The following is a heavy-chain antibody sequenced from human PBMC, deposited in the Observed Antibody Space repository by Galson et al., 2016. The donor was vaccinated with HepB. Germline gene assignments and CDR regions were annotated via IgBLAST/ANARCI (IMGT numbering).Heavy chain of an antibody. Sequence: YLRLSCAASGFTFSSYGMHWVRQAPGKGLEWVAVISYDGSNKYYADSVKGRFTISRDNSKNTLYLQMSSLRAEDTAVYYCAKGGDGYNLFEVWGQGTLVTVSS. V-gene: IGHV3-30*18. CDR1: GFTFSSYG. J-gene: IGHJ4*02. D-gene: IGHD5-24*01. CDR2: ISYDGSNK. CDR3: AKGGDGYNLFEV.